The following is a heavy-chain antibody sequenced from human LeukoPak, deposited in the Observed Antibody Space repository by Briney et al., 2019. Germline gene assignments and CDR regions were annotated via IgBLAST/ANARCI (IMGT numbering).Heavy chain of an antibody. V-gene: IGHV1-69*06. CDR3: ARVGPCGGDCYIDSYFDY. CDR2: IIPIFGTA. D-gene: IGHD2-21*02. CDR1: GGTFSSYA. Sequence: GASVKVSCKASGGTFSSYAISWVRQAPGQGLEWMGGIIPIFGTANYAQKFQGRVTITADKSTSTAYMELSSLRSEDTAVYYCARVGPCGGDCYIDSYFDYWGQGTLVTVSS. J-gene: IGHJ4*02.